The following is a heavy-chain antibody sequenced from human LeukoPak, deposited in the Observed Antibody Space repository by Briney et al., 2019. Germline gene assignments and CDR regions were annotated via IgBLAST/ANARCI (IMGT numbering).Heavy chain of an antibody. Sequence: GGSLRLSCAASGFTVSSSHMTWVRQTPGKGLEWVSVTYSGGNTDYADSVKGRFTISRDNSKNTLYLQMSSLRVGDTAIYYCARGRNYFPIDYWGQGTFVIVSS. CDR3: ARGRNYFPIDY. D-gene: IGHD2/OR15-2a*01. V-gene: IGHV3-53*01. CDR2: TYSGGNT. CDR1: GFTVSSSH. J-gene: IGHJ4*02.